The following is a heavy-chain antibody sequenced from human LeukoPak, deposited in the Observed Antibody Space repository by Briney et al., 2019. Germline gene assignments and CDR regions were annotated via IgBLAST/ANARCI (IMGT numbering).Heavy chain of an antibody. CDR2: IHNSGNT. D-gene: IGHD3-22*01. Sequence: PSETLSLTCTLSAGSITTGGSYWGWIRQPPGKGLEWIGNIHNSGNTFYNPSLRSRVTISVDSSKNQFSLNLTSVAPADTAVYYCARVRDSVVITTRAYYFDFWGRGLLVTVSS. J-gene: IGHJ4*02. CDR1: AGSITTGGSY. V-gene: IGHV4-39*01. CDR3: ARVRDSVVITTRAYYFDF.